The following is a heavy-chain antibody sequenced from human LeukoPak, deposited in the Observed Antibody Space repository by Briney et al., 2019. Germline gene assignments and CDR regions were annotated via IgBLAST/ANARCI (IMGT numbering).Heavy chain of an antibody. J-gene: IGHJ4*02. CDR3: ARVLDASTRARRPGYYFDY. D-gene: IGHD5/OR15-5a*01. V-gene: IGHV1-18*01. Sequence: ASVKVSCKASGYTFTSYGISWVRQAPGQGLEWMGWISAYNGNTNYAQKLQGRVTMTTDTSTSTAYMELRSLRSDDTAVYYCARVLDASTRARRPGYYFDYWGQGTLVTVSS. CDR1: GYTFTSYG. CDR2: ISAYNGNT.